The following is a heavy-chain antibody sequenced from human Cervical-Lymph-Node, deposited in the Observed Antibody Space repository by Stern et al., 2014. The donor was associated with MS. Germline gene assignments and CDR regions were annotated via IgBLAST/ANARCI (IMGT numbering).Heavy chain of an antibody. D-gene: IGHD6-6*01. Sequence: VQLVESGGGVVQPGTSLRLSCAASGFTFSNYAMQWVRQAPGKGLEWVAVIWYAGSKKYYADSLKGRVTISRENPKNTVYLQMNSLRVEDTAVYYCARESLSIESLAAYYSYYGMDVWGQGTTVTVSS. CDR1: GFTFSNYA. V-gene: IGHV3-33*01. J-gene: IGHJ6*02. CDR2: IWYAGSKK. CDR3: ARESLSIESLAAYYSYYGMDV.